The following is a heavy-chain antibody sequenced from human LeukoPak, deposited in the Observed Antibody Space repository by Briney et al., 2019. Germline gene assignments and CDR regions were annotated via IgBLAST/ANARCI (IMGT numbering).Heavy chain of an antibody. CDR3: VSGTVTIFGVVIIQRFDY. CDR1: GFTFSSYS. Sequence: GGSLRLSCAASGFTFSSYSMNWVRQAPGKGLEWVSSISSSSSYIYYADSVKGRFTISRDNAKNSLYLQMNSLRAEDMAVYYCVSGTVTIFGVVIIQRFDYWGQGTLVTVSS. V-gene: IGHV3-21*01. D-gene: IGHD3-3*01. J-gene: IGHJ4*02. CDR2: ISSSSSYI.